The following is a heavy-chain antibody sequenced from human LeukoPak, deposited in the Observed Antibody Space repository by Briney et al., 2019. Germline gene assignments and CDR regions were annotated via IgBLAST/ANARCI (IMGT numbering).Heavy chain of an antibody. V-gene: IGHV4-38-2*01. D-gene: IGHD6-19*01. CDR3: APRHQRLLAYDI. J-gene: IGHJ3*02. Sequence: SETLSLTCAVSGYSISSGYYWGWIRPPPGKGVEWIGSIYHSGSTYYNPSLKSRVTISVDTSKNQFSLKLSSVTAVGTAVYYCAPRHQRLLAYDIWGQGTLVTVSS. CDR2: IYHSGST. CDR1: GYSISSGYY.